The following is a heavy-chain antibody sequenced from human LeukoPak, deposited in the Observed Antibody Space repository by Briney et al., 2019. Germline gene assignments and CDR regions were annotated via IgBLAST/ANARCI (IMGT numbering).Heavy chain of an antibody. CDR2: IDYSGST. J-gene: IGHJ4*02. V-gene: IGHV4-59*01. CDR3: ARHYDSDPFDY. CDR1: GASISSYY. D-gene: IGHD3-22*01. Sequence: SETLSLTCTVSGASISSYYWSWIRQPPGKGLEWIGYIDYSGSTNYNPSLKSRVTISVDTSKNQFSLKLSSVTAADTAVYYCARHYDSDPFDYWGQGTLVTVSS.